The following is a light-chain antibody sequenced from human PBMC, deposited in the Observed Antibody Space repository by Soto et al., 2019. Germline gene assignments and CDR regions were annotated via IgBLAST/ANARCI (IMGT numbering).Light chain of an antibody. J-gene: IGKJ1*01. V-gene: IGKV1-5*01. CDR2: DAS. CDR1: QSISSW. CDR3: QQYNSSWT. Sequence: DMPMTQSHSTLSASVEDRVTITCRVSQSISSWLAWYQQKPGKAPKLLIYDASSLESGVPSRFSGSGSGTEFTLTISSLQPDDFARYYCQQYNSSWTFGQGTKVDVK.